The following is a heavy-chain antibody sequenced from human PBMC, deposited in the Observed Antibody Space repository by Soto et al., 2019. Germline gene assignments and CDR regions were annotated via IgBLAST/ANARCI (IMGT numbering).Heavy chain of an antibody. V-gene: IGHV1-3*05. J-gene: IGHJ5*02. CDR1: GYTFTDYA. CDR3: ARDRGGSTGWFDP. D-gene: IGHD3-16*01. Sequence: QVQLVQSGAEEKTPGASVKVSCKASGYTFTDYAMHWVRQAPGQRLEWMGWINGGNGHTKYSQKFQGRVTISRDTSASTGYMQLSSLTSEDTAVYYCARDRGGSTGWFDPWGQGTLVTVSS. CDR2: INGGNGHT.